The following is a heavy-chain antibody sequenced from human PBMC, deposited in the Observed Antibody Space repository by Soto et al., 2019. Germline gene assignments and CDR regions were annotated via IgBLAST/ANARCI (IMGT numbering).Heavy chain of an antibody. CDR2: ISAYNGNT. V-gene: IGHV1-18*04. D-gene: IGHD2-2*01. Sequence: GASVKVSCKASGYTFTSYGISWVRQAPGQGLEWMGWISAYNGNTNYAQKFQGRVTITADESTSTAYMELSSLRSEDTAVYYCARIVVPAAMYYYYYGMDVWGQGTTVPVSS. J-gene: IGHJ6*02. CDR3: ARIVVPAAMYYYYYGMDV. CDR1: GYTFTSYG.